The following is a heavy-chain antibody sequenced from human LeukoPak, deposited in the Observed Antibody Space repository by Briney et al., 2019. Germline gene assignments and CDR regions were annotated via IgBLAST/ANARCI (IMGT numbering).Heavy chain of an antibody. J-gene: IGHJ4*02. Sequence: GGSLRLSCAASGFTLSNYAMSWVRQAPGKGLEWVAGIFGSGGSPHYADSAKGRFTISRDNSQNTVYLQINSLRAEDTAVYYCGKTTVGYSSGQKPAWPVDYWGQGTLVTVSS. V-gene: IGHV3-23*01. CDR1: GFTLSNYA. CDR3: GKTTVGYSSGQKPAWPVDY. CDR2: IFGSGGSP. D-gene: IGHD5-18*01.